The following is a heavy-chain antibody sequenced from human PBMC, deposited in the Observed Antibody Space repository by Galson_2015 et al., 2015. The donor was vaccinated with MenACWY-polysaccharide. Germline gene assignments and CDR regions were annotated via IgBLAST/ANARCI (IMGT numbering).Heavy chain of an antibody. V-gene: IGHV3-30*18. D-gene: IGHD6-6*01. J-gene: IGHJ4*02. CDR2: MSYDGSSK. CDR1: GFTFSSYG. CDR3: AKEWAMEARLYYFDY. Sequence: SLRLSCAASGFTFSSYGMHWVRQAPGKGLEWVAVMSYDGSSKYYADSVKGRFTISRDNSKNTLYLQMNSLRTEDTAVYYCAKEWAMEARLYYFDYWGQGTLVTVSS.